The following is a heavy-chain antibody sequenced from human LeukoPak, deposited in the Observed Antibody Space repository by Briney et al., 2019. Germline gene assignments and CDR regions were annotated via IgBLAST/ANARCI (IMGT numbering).Heavy chain of an antibody. J-gene: IGHJ4*02. D-gene: IGHD6-19*01. Sequence: GGSLRLPCAASGLIFSGSWMNWVRQAPGKGLEWVATINPDGNKKGVADSVRGRFTISRDDAENSLYLQMNSLKTEDTAVYYCTTWWYSSGWYLFDYWGQGTLVTVSS. V-gene: IGHV3-7*03. CDR3: TTWWYSSGWYLFDY. CDR1: GLIFSGSW. CDR2: INPDGNKK.